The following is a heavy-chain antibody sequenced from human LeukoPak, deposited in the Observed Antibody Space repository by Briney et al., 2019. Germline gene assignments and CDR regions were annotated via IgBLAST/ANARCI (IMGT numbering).Heavy chain of an antibody. CDR1: GGSISTSY. CDR3: ARAPTLYYFDY. J-gene: IGHJ4*02. CDR2: ISYSGNT. V-gene: IGHV4-59*01. Sequence: SETLSLTCTFSGGSISTSYWSWIRQPPGKGLEWIGYISYSGNTDYNPSLKSRVTISIDTSKNQFSLNLSSVTPADTAVYYCARAPTLYYFDYWGQGTLVTVSS.